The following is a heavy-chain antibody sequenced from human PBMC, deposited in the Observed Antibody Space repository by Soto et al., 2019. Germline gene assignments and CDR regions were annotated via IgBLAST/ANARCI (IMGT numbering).Heavy chain of an antibody. V-gene: IGHV3-7*03. Sequence: PGGSLRLSCAASGFTFSSYWMSWVRQAPGKGLEWVANIKQDGSEKYYVDSVKGRFTISRDNAKNSLYLQMNSLRAEDTAVYYCARDPHXHSRPWVYYYYYYGMDVWGQGTTVTVSS. CDR1: GFTFSSYW. D-gene: IGHD2-8*01. CDR2: IKQDGSEK. CDR3: ARDPHXHSRPWVYYYYYYGMDV. J-gene: IGHJ6*02.